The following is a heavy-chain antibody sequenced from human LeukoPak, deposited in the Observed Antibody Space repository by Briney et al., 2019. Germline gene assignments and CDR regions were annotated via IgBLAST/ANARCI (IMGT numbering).Heavy chain of an antibody. CDR3: ARFDGSGSYYYYYMDV. CDR1: GYTFTGYY. D-gene: IGHD3-10*01. J-gene: IGHJ6*03. V-gene: IGHV1-2*02. CDR2: INPNSGGT. Sequence: GASVKVSCKASGYTFTGYYMHWVRQAPGQGLEWMGWINPNSGGTNYAQKFQGRVTMTRDTSISTGYMELSRLRSDDTAVYYCARFDGSGSYYYYYMDVWGKGTTVTVSS.